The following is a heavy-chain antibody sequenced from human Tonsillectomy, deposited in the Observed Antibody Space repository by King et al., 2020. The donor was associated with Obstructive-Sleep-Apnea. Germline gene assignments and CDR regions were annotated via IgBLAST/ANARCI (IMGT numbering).Heavy chain of an antibody. V-gene: IGHV4-30-4*01. CDR3: ARGNYYDSSGYYHRGEWFDP. CDR2: VYYSGRT. D-gene: IGHD3-22*01. J-gene: IGHJ5*02. Sequence: LQLQESGPGLVKPSQTLSLTCTVSGGYITSGDYYWSWIRQPPGKGLEWNGYVYYSGRTYSNPSLKSRVTISVDTSKTQFSPKLSSVTAADTAVYYCARGNYYDSSGYYHRGEWFDPWGQGTLVTVSS. CDR1: GGYITSGDYY.